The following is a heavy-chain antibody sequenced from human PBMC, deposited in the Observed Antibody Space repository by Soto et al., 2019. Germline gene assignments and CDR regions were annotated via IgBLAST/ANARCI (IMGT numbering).Heavy chain of an antibody. Sequence: SETLSLTCTVSGASMNSYHWSWIRQPAGKGLEWIGHIHSSGSTNYNSSLKSRVTMSVDTSKNQFSLRLMSLTAADTAVYYCARDQGVAAAGITWFDPWGQGSLVTV. CDR2: IHSSGST. CDR1: GASMNSYH. D-gene: IGHD6-13*01. CDR3: ARDQGVAAAGITWFDP. V-gene: IGHV4-4*07. J-gene: IGHJ5*02.